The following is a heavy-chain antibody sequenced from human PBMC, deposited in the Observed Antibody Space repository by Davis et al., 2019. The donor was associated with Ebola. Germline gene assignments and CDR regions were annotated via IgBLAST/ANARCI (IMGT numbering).Heavy chain of an antibody. Sequence: SETLSLTCTVSGGSIISSSSYWGWIRQPPRKGLEWIGSIYYSGITYYNPSLKSRVTISVDTSKNQFSLKLRSVTAADTAVYFCARDHKGITGTSRWFDPWGQGTLVTVSS. V-gene: IGHV4-39*02. D-gene: IGHD1/OR15-1a*01. CDR1: GGSIISSSSY. CDR3: ARDHKGITGTSRWFDP. CDR2: IYYSGIT. J-gene: IGHJ5*02.